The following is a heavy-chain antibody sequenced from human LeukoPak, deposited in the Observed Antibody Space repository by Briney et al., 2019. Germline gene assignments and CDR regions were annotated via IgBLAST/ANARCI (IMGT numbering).Heavy chain of an antibody. J-gene: IGHJ6*01. CDR3: AKMKGHPLPKYYMDV. CDR2: ISGSGDNT. V-gene: IGHV3-23*01. Sequence: GGSLRLSCAASGFTFSGFAMSWVRRTPRKGLEWVSGISGSGDNTLYADSVKGRFTISRDNSKNTLYLEMNSLRAEDTAIYYCAKMKGHPLPKYYMDVWGQGTTVTVSS. D-gene: IGHD1-26*01. CDR1: GFTFSGFA.